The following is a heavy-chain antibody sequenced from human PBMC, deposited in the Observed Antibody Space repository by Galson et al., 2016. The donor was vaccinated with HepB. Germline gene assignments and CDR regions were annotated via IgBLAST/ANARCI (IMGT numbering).Heavy chain of an antibody. V-gene: IGHV3-21*06. D-gene: IGHD6-6*01. J-gene: IGHJ3*02. CDR3: AREVDSSSSAAFDI. Sequence: SLRLSCAASGFTFSDYSMNWVRQAPGKGLEWVSPISSSSRFIYYADSMKGRFTISRDNAYNSVFLQMNGLRADDTAVYYCAREVDSSSSAAFDIWGQGTMVTVSS. CDR2: ISSSSRFI. CDR1: GFTFSDYS.